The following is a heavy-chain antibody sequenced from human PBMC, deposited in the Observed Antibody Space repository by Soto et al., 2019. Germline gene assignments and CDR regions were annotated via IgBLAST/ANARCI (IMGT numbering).Heavy chain of an antibody. J-gene: IGHJ4*02. D-gene: IGHD3-9*01. CDR2: ISRSGNST. Sequence: EVQVLESGGGWAQPGRSLRLSCAVSGLSFSSYAMTWVRQSPGKGLEWVSSISRSGNSTYSADSVRGRFTISRDNSKNTLYLQMNSLRAEDTAVYYCAKDAKILDWLPTSYYFDFWGQGTLVTVSS. CDR1: GLSFSSYA. CDR3: AKDAKILDWLPTSYYFDF. V-gene: IGHV3-23*01.